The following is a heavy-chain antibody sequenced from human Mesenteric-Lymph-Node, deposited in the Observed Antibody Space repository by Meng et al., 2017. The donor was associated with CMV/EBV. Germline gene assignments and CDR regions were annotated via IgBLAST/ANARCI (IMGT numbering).Heavy chain of an antibody. CDR2: VSGSETVT. J-gene: IGHJ4*02. CDR3: AKAFSETTWSPFES. Sequence: ASGFYFTNSAVPWVRQAPGKGLEWVSVVSGSETVTYYADSVKGRFTISRDNSKKIVYLQMSSLRAEDTAVYYCAKAFSETTWSPFESWGQGALVTVSS. CDR1: GFYFTNSA. V-gene: IGHV3-23*01. D-gene: IGHD3-3*02.